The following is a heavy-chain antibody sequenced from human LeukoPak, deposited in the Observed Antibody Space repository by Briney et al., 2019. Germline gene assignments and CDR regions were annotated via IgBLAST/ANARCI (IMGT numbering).Heavy chain of an antibody. CDR3: TRGPTLIGVAGTWPLDY. V-gene: IGHV3-21*01. CDR1: GFTFSSYS. Sequence: GGSLRLSYAASGFTFSSYSMNWVRQAPGKGLEWVSSISSGSSYIYYADSLKGRFTISRDNAKNSLCLQMNSMRAEDSAVYYCTRGPTLIGVAGTWPLDYWGQGTLVTVSS. CDR2: ISSGSSYI. D-gene: IGHD6-19*01. J-gene: IGHJ4*02.